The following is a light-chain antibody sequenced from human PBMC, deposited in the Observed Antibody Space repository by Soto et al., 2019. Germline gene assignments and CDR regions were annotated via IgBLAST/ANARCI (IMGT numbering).Light chain of an antibody. J-gene: IGLJ1*01. CDR2: NTN. Sequence: VVTQEPSFSVSPGGTVTLTCGLSSGSVSTSYYPSWYQQTPGQAPRTLIYNTNTRSSGVPDRFSGSILGNKAALTITGAQADDESDYYCVLFMGSGISVFGTGTKVTVL. CDR3: VLFMGSGISV. CDR1: SGSVSTSYY. V-gene: IGLV8-61*01.